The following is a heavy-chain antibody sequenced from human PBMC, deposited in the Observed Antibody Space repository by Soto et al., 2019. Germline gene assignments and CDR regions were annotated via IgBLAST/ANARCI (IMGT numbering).Heavy chain of an antibody. CDR1: GGSISSHY. V-gene: IGHV4-59*11. CDR3: ARVTVTTGYYFFDY. Sequence: QVQLQESGPGLVKPSETLSLTCTVSGGSISSHYWSWIRHSSGKGLEWIGYIYYTGSTNYNPSLKSRVTISLDTSKDQFSLKLSSVTAADTAVYYCARVTVTTGYYFFDYWGQGTLATVSS. J-gene: IGHJ4*02. D-gene: IGHD4-17*01. CDR2: IYYTGST.